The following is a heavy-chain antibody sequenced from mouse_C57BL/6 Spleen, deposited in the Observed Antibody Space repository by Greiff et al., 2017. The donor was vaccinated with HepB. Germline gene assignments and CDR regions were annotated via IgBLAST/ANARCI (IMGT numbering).Heavy chain of an antibody. CDR3: AREGGSYYGDY. Sequence: EVKLQESGPELVKPGASVKMSCKASGYTFTDYNMHWVKQSHGKSLEWIGYINPNNGGTSYNQKFKGKATLTVNKSSSTAYMELRSLTSEDSAVYYCAREGGSYYGDYWGQGTTLTVSS. J-gene: IGHJ2*01. CDR1: GYTFTDYN. D-gene: IGHD1-1*01. V-gene: IGHV1-22*01. CDR2: INPNNGGT.